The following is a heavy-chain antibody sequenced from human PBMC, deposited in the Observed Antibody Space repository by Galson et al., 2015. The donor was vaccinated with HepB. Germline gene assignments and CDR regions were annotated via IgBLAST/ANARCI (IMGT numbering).Heavy chain of an antibody. CDR1: GFTFKRHG. D-gene: IGHD2-2*01. Sequence: SLRLSCAVSGFTFKRHGMHWVRQAPGGGLEWVAAISFDGNNKYYADSVKGRFTISRDDSKNTLYLEMSGLRGEDTAVYYCAKELATLSSDGDYYGLDVWGQGTTVSVSS. V-gene: IGHV3-30*18. CDR3: AKELATLSSDGDYYGLDV. CDR2: ISFDGNNK. J-gene: IGHJ6*02.